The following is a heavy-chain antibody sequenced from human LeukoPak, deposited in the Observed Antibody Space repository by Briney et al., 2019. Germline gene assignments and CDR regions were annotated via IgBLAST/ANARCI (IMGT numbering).Heavy chain of an antibody. J-gene: IGHJ5*02. CDR2: INHSGSA. CDR3: ARLTYSNNWYFRRGLDNWFDP. V-gene: IGHV4-34*01. Sequence: SETLSLTCAVYGGSFSRYYWTWIRQPPGKGLEWIGEINHSGSANYNPSLNSRVTISVDASKSQFSLRLSSVTAADTAVYYCARLTYSNNWYFRRGLDNWFDPWGQGTLVTVSS. D-gene: IGHD6-13*01. CDR1: GGSFSRYY.